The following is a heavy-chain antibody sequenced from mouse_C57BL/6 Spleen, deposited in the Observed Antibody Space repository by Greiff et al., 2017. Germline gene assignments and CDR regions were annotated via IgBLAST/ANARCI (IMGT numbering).Heavy chain of an antibody. J-gene: IGHJ3*01. CDR2: IRNKANNHAT. CDR3: TRHGYYYGSSYPFAY. Sequence: EVQVVESGGGLVQPGGSMKLSCAASGFTFSDAWMDWVRQSPEKGLEWVAEIRNKANNHATYYAESVKGRFTISRDDSKSSVYLQMNSLRAEDTGIYYCTRHGYYYGSSYPFAYWGQGTLVTVSA. CDR1: GFTFSDAW. D-gene: IGHD1-1*01. V-gene: IGHV6-6*01.